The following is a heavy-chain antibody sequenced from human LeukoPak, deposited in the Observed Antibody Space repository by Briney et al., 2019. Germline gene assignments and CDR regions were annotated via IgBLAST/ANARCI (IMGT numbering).Heavy chain of an antibody. CDR1: GFTFSNYA. Sequence: PGGSLRLSCAASGFTFSNYAVHWVRQAPGKGLQWVAVISYDGSNKYYADSVKGRFTISRDNSKNTLYLQMNSLRAEDTAVYYCAKATSELGYYFDYWGQGTLVTVSS. CDR2: ISYDGSNK. V-gene: IGHV3-30-3*01. J-gene: IGHJ4*02. D-gene: IGHD7-27*01. CDR3: AKATSELGYYFDY.